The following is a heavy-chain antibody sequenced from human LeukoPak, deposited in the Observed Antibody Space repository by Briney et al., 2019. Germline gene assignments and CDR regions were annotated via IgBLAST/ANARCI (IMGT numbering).Heavy chain of an antibody. CDR1: GFTFSSYW. D-gene: IGHD3-3*01. CDR2: INSDGSST. CDR3: ARAYYDFWSGYQSAEYFQH. J-gene: IGHJ1*01. Sequence: GGSLRLSCAASGFTFSSYWMRWVRQAPGKGLVWVSRINSDGSSTSYADSVKGRFTISRDNAKNTLYLQMNSLRAEDTAVYYCARAYYDFWSGYQSAEYFQHWGQGTLVTVSS. V-gene: IGHV3-74*01.